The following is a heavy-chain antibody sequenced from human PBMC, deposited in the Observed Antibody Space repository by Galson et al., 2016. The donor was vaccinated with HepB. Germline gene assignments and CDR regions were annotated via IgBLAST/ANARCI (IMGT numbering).Heavy chain of an antibody. CDR2: IWFDGSSK. Sequence: SLRLSCAASGFIFSHYGMRWVRQAPGEGLEWVAMIWFDGSSKHHSDSVRGRFTISRDNSKNTLYLEMNSLRAEDTAVYYCATEDLSSPGNGALDIWGQGTTVTVSS. V-gene: IGHV3-33*01. CDR1: GFIFSHYG. CDR3: ATEDLSSPGNGALDI. D-gene: IGHD6-13*01. J-gene: IGHJ3*02.